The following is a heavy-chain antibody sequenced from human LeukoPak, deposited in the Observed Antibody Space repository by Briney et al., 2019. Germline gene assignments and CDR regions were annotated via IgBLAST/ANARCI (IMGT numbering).Heavy chain of an antibody. Sequence: SETLSLTCTVSGASVSGSAYYWGWIRQPPGKGLEWIGNIYYSGSTYYNESLKSRVTISVDTSKDQFSLKLSSVTAADTAVYYCARAGGITAMDSWGQGTLVTVSS. J-gene: IGHJ4*02. CDR3: ARAGGITAMDS. CDR2: IYYSGST. CDR1: GASVSGSAYY. V-gene: IGHV4-39*07. D-gene: IGHD5-18*01.